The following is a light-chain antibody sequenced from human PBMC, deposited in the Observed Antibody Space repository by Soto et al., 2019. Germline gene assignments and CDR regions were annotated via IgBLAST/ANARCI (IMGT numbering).Light chain of an antibody. CDR3: QQLNTYPIT. CDR1: QGINRF. J-gene: IGKJ5*01. V-gene: IGKV1-9*01. Sequence: DIHLTQSPSFLSASVVDIGTITCRASQGINRFLAWYQQKPPKAPELLIYGASTLQSGVPSRFSGSGSGTEFTLTISSLQPEDFATYYCQQLNTYPITFAQGTRLEIK. CDR2: GAS.